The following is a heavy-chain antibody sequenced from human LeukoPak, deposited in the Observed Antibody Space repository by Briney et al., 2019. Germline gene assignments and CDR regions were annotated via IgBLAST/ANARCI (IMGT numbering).Heavy chain of an antibody. D-gene: IGHD2-15*01. CDR2: IIPILGIA. CDR3: ARDESYCSGGSCYSKNWFDP. Sequence: GASVKVSCKASGGTFSSYAISWVRQAPGQGLEWMGRIIPILGIANYARKFQGRVTITADKSTSTAYMELSSLRSEDTAVYYCARDESYCSGGSCYSKNWFDPWGQGTLVTVSS. V-gene: IGHV1-69*04. J-gene: IGHJ5*02. CDR1: GGTFSSYA.